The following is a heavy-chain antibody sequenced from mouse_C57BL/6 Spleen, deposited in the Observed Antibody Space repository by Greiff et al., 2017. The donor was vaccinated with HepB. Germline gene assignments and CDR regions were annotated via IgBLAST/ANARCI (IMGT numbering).Heavy chain of an antibody. CDR1: GYAFSSSW. Sequence: QVQLQQSGPELVKPGASVKISCKASGYAFSSSWMNWVKQRPGKGLEWIGRIYPGDGDTNYNGKFKGKATLTADKSSSTAYMQLSSLTSEDSAVYFCARFSSGLFDYWGQGTTLTVSS. J-gene: IGHJ2*01. V-gene: IGHV1-82*01. D-gene: IGHD3-2*02. CDR3: ARFSSGLFDY. CDR2: IYPGDGDT.